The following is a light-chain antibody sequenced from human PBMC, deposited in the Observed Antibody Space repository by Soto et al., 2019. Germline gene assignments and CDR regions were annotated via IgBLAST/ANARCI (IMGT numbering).Light chain of an antibody. CDR2: DAS. CDR3: QQRSNWFT. V-gene: IGKV3-11*01. CDR1: QSVSSY. Sequence: EIVLTQSPATLSLSPGERATLSCRASQSVSSYLAWYQQKPGQAPRLLIYDASNRATGIPARFSGSWSGTDFTLTISSLEPGDFAVYYCQQRSNWFTFGPGTKVDIK. J-gene: IGKJ3*01.